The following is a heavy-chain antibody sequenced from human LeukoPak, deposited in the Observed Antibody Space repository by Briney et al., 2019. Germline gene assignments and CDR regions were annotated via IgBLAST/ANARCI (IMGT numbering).Heavy chain of an antibody. J-gene: IGHJ4*02. D-gene: IGHD5-18*01. CDR2: LSDGGHSS. V-gene: IGHV3-23*01. Sequence: GGSLRLSCAASGFTFSSYAMNWVRQAPGKGLEWVSSLSDGGHSSFYADSVKGRFTIYRDDSQNILYLQMNNLSGDDTALYYCAFSPLGFNYGYAYWGQGTLVTVSS. CDR1: GFTFSSYA. CDR3: AFSPLGFNYGYAY.